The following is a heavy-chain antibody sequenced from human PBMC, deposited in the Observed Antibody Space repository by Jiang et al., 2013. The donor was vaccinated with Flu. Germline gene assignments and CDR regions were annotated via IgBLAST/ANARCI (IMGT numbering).Heavy chain of an antibody. J-gene: IGHJ4*02. V-gene: IGHV3-23*01. CDR1: GFTFSNYA. CDR2: ISANGGAT. CDR3: AKGQHILATRPLDC. Sequence: VQLLESGGGLVQPGGSLRLSCVASGFTFSNYAMTWVRQAPGKGLEWVSSISANGGATNYADSVKGRFTISRDNSKNTLCLQMNSLRAEDAAVYYCAKGQHILATRPLDCWGQGTLVTVSS. D-gene: IGHD5-12*01.